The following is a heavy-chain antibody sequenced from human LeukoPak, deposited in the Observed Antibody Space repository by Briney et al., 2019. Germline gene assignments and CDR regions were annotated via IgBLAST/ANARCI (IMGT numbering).Heavy chain of an antibody. D-gene: IGHD2-2*02. Sequence: SVKVSCKASGGTFSSYAISWVRQAPGQGLKWMGGIIPIFGTANYAQKFQGRVTITADESTSTAYMELSSLRSEDTAVYYCAREPSRGPAAISNPWGQGTLVTVSS. CDR2: IIPIFGTA. CDR1: GGTFSSYA. J-gene: IGHJ5*02. CDR3: AREPSRGPAAISNP. V-gene: IGHV1-69*01.